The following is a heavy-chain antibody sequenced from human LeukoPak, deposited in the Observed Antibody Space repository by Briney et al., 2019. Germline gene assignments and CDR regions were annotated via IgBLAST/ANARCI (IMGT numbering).Heavy chain of an antibody. V-gene: IGHV4-4*07. CDR2: IYTRGST. Sequence: SETLSLTCTVSGTSISNYYWSWIRQPAGKGLEWIGRIYTRGSTNYNPSLKSRVTMSADTSKNQFSLQLTSVTAADTALCYCARVLHYSSSSGDWFDLWGQGTLVTVSS. D-gene: IGHD6-6*01. CDR3: ARVLHYSSSSGDWFDL. J-gene: IGHJ5*02. CDR1: GTSISNYY.